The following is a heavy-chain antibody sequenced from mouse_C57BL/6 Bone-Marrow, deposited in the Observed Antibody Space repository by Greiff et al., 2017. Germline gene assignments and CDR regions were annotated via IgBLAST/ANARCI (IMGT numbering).Heavy chain of an antibody. J-gene: IGHJ1*03. CDR3: ARARLRYWYFDV. D-gene: IGHD2-4*01. CDR2: ISDGGSYT. CDR1: GFTFSSYA. V-gene: IGHV5-4*03. Sequence: DVKLQESGGGLVKPGGSLTLSCAASGFTFSSYAMSWVRQTPEKRLAWVATISDGGSYTSYPDNVKGRFTISRDNAKNNLYLQMSHLKSEDTAMDYCARARLRYWYFDVWGTGTTVTVSS.